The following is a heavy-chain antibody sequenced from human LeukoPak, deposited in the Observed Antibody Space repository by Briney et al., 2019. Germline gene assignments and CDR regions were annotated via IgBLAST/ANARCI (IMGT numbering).Heavy chain of an antibody. D-gene: IGHD7-27*01. CDR2: LYSSGNT. CDR1: GFSVITDY. V-gene: IGHV3-53*01. Sequence: GVSLRLSCAASGFSVITDYMTWVRQARGKGLEWVSTLYSSGNTYYADSVKGRFTVSRDNSKNTLFLEMSSLRAEDTAVYFCARGWGSFENWGQGTLVAVSS. CDR3: ARGWGSFEN. J-gene: IGHJ4*02.